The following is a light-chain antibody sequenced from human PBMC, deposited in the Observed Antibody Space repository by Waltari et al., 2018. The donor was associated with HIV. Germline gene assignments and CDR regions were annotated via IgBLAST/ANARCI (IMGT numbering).Light chain of an antibody. Sequence: QSVLTQPPSVSAAPGQKVTISCSGSSSNIGNNYVSWYQQLPGTAPKLLIYDNNKGPSGIPDGVSGAKSGTSATLGITGLQTGDEADYYCGTWDSSLRVVFGGGTKLTVL. V-gene: IGLV1-51*01. CDR3: GTWDSSLRVV. CDR1: SSNIGNNY. CDR2: DNN. J-gene: IGLJ2*01.